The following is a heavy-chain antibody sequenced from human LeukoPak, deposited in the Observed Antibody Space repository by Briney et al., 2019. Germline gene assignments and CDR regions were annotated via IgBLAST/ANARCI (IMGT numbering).Heavy chain of an antibody. D-gene: IGHD3-10*01. J-gene: IGHJ4*02. CDR2: ISWNSGSI. CDR3: AKDIFTMVRGVVDY. CDR1: GFTFDDYA. V-gene: IGHV3-9*01. Sequence: GGSLRLSCAASGFTFDDYAMHWVRQAPGKGLESVSGISWNSGSIGYADSVKGRFTISRDNAKNSLYLQMNSLRAEDTALYYCAKDIFTMVRGVVDYWGQGTLVTVSS.